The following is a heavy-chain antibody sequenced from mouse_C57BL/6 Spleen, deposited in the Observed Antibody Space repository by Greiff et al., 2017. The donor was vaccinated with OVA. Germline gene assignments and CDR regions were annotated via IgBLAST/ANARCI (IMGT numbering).Heavy chain of an antibody. D-gene: IGHD1-1*01. CDR1: GYTFTDYY. J-gene: IGHJ4*01. CDR3: ARRAYGSSYGYAMDY. V-gene: IGHV1-26*01. CDR2: INPNNGGT. Sequence: VQLQQSGPELVKPGASVKISCKASGYTFTDYYMNWVKQSHGKSLEWIGDINPNNGGTSYNQKFKGKATLTVDKSSSTAYMELRSLTSEDSAVYYCARRAYGSSYGYAMDYWGQGTSVTVSS.